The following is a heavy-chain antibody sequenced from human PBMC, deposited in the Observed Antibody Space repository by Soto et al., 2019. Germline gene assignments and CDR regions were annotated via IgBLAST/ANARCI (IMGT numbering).Heavy chain of an antibody. D-gene: IGHD6-19*01. J-gene: IGHJ5*02. CDR2: INPNSGGT. Sequence: QVQLVQSGAEVKKPGASVKVSCKASGYTFTGYYMHWVRQAPGQGLEWMGLINPNSGGTNYAQKFQGWVTMNRDTSISTAYMELSRLRSDDTAVYYCARDIRVSAGTGWFDPWGQGTLVTVSS. CDR3: ARDIRVSAGTGWFDP. V-gene: IGHV1-2*04. CDR1: GYTFTGYY.